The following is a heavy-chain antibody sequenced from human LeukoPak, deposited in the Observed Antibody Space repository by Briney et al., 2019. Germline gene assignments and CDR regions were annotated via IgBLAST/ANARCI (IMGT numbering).Heavy chain of an antibody. Sequence: QSGRSLRLSCAASGFTFDDYAMHWVRQAPGKGLEWVSGISWNSGSIGYADSVKGRFTISRDNAKNSLYLQMNSLRAEDMALYYCAKDYYSSSSGPFDYWGQGTLVTVSS. CDR2: ISWNSGSI. CDR3: AKDYYSSSSGPFDY. J-gene: IGHJ4*02. V-gene: IGHV3-9*03. CDR1: GFTFDDYA. D-gene: IGHD6-6*01.